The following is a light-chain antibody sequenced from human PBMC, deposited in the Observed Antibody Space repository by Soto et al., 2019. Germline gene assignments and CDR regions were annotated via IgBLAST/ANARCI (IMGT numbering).Light chain of an antibody. CDR1: SGDVGAYNY. CDR3: TSHAGLNAGYV. J-gene: IGLJ1*01. V-gene: IGLV2-8*01. CDR2: EVT. Sequence: QSVLTQPPSASGSPGQSVTISCTGTSGDVGAYNYVSWYQQHPGKAPKLMIYEVTKRPSGVPARFSGSKSGNTASLTVSGLQAEDEADYYCTSHAGLNAGYVFGTGTKLTVL.